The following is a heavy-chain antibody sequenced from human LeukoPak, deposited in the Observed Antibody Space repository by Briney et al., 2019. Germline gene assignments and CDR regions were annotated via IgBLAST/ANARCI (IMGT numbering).Heavy chain of an antibody. J-gene: IGHJ4*02. Sequence: ASVKVSCKASGYTFTSYYMHWVRQAPGQGLEWMGIINPSGGRTSYAQKFQGRVTITADESTSTAYMELSSLRSDDTAVYYCARDQRLEMATMKFDYWGQGTLVTVSS. CDR3: ARDQRLEMATMKFDY. CDR1: GYTFTSYY. V-gene: IGHV1-46*01. CDR2: INPSGGRT. D-gene: IGHD5-24*01.